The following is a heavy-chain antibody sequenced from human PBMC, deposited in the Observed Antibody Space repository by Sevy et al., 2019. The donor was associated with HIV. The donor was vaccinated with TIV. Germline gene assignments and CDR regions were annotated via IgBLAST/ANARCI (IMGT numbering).Heavy chain of an antibody. CDR1: GGSFSGYY. CDR3: ARAARGYSYGYNY. V-gene: IGHV4-34*01. D-gene: IGHD5-18*01. J-gene: IGHJ4*02. Sequence: SETLSLTCAVYGGSFSGYYWSWIRQPPGKGLEWMGEINHSGSTNYNPSLKSRVTISVDTSKNQFSLKLGSVTAADTAVYYCARAARGYSYGYNYWGQGTLVTVSS. CDR2: INHSGST.